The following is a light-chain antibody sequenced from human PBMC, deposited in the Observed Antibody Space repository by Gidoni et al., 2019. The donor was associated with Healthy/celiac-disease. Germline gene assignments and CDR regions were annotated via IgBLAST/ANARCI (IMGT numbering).Light chain of an antibody. CDR1: NIGSKR. V-gene: IGLV3-21*04. J-gene: IGLJ2*01. CDR3: QVWGSSIDHVV. CDR2: YAS. Sequence: YVLTQPPSASVAPGKTARITCGGNNIGSKRVHWYQQKPGQAPVLVIYYASDRASGIPARFCGSNSGNAATLSISGVEAWDESDYYGQVWGSSIDHVVFGGGTKLTVL.